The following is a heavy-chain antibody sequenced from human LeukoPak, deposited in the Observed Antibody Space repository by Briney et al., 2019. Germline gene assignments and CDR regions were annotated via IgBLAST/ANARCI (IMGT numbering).Heavy chain of an antibody. CDR2: IIPIFDRA. CDR3: ARDHRLQLENWSDP. CDR1: GYTFTSYY. J-gene: IGHJ5*02. V-gene: IGHV1-69*13. Sequence: ASVKVSCKASGYTFTSYYMHWVRQAPGQGLEWMGGIIPIFDRANYAQKFQGRVTITADESTSTAYMELSSLRSEDTAVYYCARDHRLQLENWSDPWGQGTLVTVSS. D-gene: IGHD6-13*01.